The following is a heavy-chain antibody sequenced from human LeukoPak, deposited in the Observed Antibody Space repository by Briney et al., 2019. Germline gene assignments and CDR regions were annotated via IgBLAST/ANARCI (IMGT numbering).Heavy chain of an antibody. CDR2: FVGGDTT. CDR1: GFTFNNYA. V-gene: IGHV3-23*01. Sequence: GGSLRLSCAASGFTFNNYAASWVRQAPGKGLEWVSAFVGGDTTYYADSVKGRFTISRDNSRNTLYLQMNTLRAEDTAVYYCAKQARYSNFWSGYLYYFDYWGQGTLVTVSS. J-gene: IGHJ4*02. CDR3: AKQARYSNFWSGYLYYFDY. D-gene: IGHD3-3*01.